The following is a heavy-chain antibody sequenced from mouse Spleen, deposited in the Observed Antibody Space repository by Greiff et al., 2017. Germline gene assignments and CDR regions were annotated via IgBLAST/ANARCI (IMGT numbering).Heavy chain of an antibody. CDR3: ARQGGNYPFAY. Sequence: EVMLVESGGGLVKLGGSLKLSCAASGFTFSSYAMSWVRQTPEKRLEWVATISSGGGNTYYPDSVKGRFTISRDNAKNTLYLQMSSLKSEDTAMYYCARQGGNYPFAYWGQGTLVTVSA. D-gene: IGHD2-1*01. CDR2: ISSGGGNT. J-gene: IGHJ3*01. CDR1: GFTFSSYA. V-gene: IGHV5-9*01.